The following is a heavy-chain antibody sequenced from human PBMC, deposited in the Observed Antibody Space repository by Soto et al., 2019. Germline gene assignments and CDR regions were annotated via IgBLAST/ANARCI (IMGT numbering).Heavy chain of an antibody. J-gene: IGHJ4*02. CDR1: GFTFSSYG. D-gene: IGHD6-19*01. CDR2: ISYDGSNK. V-gene: IGHV3-30*18. CDR3: AKDSWLVRAFDY. Sequence: GGSLRLSCAASGFTFSSYGMHWVRQAPGKGLEWVAVISYDGSNKYYADSVKGRFTISRDNSKNTLYLQMNSLRAEDTAVYYCAKDSWLVRAFDYWGQGTLVTVSS.